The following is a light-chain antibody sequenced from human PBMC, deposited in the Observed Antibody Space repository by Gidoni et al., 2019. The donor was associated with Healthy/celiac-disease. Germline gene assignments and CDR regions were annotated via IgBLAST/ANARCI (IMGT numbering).Light chain of an antibody. J-gene: IGLJ2*01. CDR2: EVS. V-gene: IGLV2-8*01. CDR1: SSDVGGYNY. CDR3: SSYAGSNTL. Sequence: QSALTQPPSPSGSPGQSVTIYCTGTSSDVGGYNYVSWYQQHPGKASKLMIYEVSKRPSGVPDRFSGCKSGNKAFLNVSGLQAEDEAEYYCSSYAGSNTLFGGGTKLTVL.